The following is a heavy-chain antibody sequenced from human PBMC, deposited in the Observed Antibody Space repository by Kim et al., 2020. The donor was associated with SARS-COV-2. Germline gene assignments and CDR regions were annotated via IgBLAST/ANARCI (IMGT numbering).Heavy chain of an antibody. CDR3: ASEAYDFWSGDYYYYGMDV. CDR2: IIPIFGTA. CDR1: GGTFSSYA. D-gene: IGHD3-3*01. V-gene: IGHV1-69*13. J-gene: IGHJ6*02. Sequence: SVKVSCKASGGTFSSYAISWVRQAPGQGLEWMGGIIPIFGTANYAQKFQGRVTITADESTSTAYMELSSLRSEDTAVYYCASEAYDFWSGDYYYYGMDVWGQGTTVTVSS.